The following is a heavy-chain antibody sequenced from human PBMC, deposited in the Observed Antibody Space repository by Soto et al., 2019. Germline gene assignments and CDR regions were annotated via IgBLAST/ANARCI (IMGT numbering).Heavy chain of an antibody. D-gene: IGHD3-3*01. V-gene: IGHV3-23*01. J-gene: IGHJ4*02. CDR3: GNGLENHYIYVY. Sequence: EVQVLESGGGLVQPGGSLRLSCADSGFTFSNHVRSWVRQAQGKGPEWVSSINSRGDNTYYAGSVRGRFTISRANSKSTLYLQMNSLRAEDKAVYYCGNGLENHYIYVYWGQRTLVTVSS. CDR2: INSRGDNT. CDR1: GFTFSNHV.